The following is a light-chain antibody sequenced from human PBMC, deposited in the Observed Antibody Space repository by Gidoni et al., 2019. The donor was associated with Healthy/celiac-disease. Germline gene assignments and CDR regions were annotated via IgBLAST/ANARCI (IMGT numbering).Light chain of an antibody. V-gene: IGKV1-39*01. Sequence: DIQMPQSLSSLSASVGDRVTITCRASQSISSYLNWYQQKPGKAPKLLIYAASSLQSGVPSRFSGSGSGTDFTLTISSLQPEDFATYYCQQSYSTLTFGGGTKVEIK. J-gene: IGKJ4*01. CDR2: AAS. CDR3: QQSYSTLT. CDR1: QSISSY.